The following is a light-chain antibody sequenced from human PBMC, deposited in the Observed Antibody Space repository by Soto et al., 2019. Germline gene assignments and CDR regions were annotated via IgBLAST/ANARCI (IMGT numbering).Light chain of an antibody. CDR3: SSYTSSSTYV. Sequence: QSVLTQPPSVSGCPGQSVAISCTGTSSDVGGSNGVSWYQQPPGTAPKLIIYDVSNRPSGVPDRFSGSKSGNTASLIISGLQAEDEGDYYCSSYTSSSTYVFGTGTKVTVL. J-gene: IGLJ1*01. CDR1: SSDVGGSNG. CDR2: DVS. V-gene: IGLV2-18*02.